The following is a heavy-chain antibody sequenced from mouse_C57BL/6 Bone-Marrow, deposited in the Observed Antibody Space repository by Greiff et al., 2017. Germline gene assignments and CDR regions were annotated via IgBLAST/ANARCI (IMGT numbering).Heavy chain of an antibody. D-gene: IGHD2-4*01. CDR2: IDPSASYP. CDR3: AKTFYYDYDGGYFDV. CDR1: GYTFTSYW. Sequence: QVQLQQPGAELVRPGTSVKLSCKASGYTFTSYWMHWVKQRPGQGLEWIGVIDPSASYPNSNQTFKGKATLTVHTSSSTAYMQHSSLTSEDSAVYYCAKTFYYDYDGGYFDVWGTGTTVTVSS. J-gene: IGHJ1*03. V-gene: IGHV1-59*01.